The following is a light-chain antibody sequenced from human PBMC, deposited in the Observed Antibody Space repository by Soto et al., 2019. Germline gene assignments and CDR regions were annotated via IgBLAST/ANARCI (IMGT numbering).Light chain of an antibody. J-gene: IGLJ3*02. Sequence: QSALTQPASVSGSPGQSITISCTGTSSDVGGYNFVSWYQQHPGKAPKLMIYDVSYRPSGVSNRFSGSKSGNTASLTISGLQAEDEADYYCNSYTSSSTGVFGGGTKVTVL. V-gene: IGLV2-14*03. CDR1: SSDVGGYNF. CDR3: NSYTSSSTGV. CDR2: DVS.